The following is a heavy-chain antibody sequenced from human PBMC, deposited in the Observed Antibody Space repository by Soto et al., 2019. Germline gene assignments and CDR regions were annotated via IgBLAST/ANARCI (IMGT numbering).Heavy chain of an antibody. V-gene: IGHV4-30-4*01. CDR1: SASISSGDYY. D-gene: IGHD5-12*01. CDR3: ARSRGYYPAY. CDR2: IYYSGST. J-gene: IGHJ4*02. Sequence: SETLSLTCTVSSASISSGDYYWSWIRQPPGKGLEWIAYIYYSGSTYYNPSLKSRVTISVDTSKNQFSLKLSSVTAAVTAVYYCARSRGYYPAYWGQGTLVTVSS.